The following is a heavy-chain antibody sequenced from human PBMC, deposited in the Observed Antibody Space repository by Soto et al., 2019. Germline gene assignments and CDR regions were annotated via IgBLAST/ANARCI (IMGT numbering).Heavy chain of an antibody. CDR2: VFSSVSA. V-gene: IGHV4-4*07. J-gene: IGHJ4*02. CDR3: ARDGMTTGDT. D-gene: IGHD2-21*02. Sequence: SETLSLTCIVSGVSVRSYTWSWVRQPANKGLEWIGRVFSSVSATYNPSLKSRVSISMDTPENRISLKLDSVTAADAGVYFCARDGMTTGDTWGPGTLVTSPQ. CDR1: GVSVRSYT.